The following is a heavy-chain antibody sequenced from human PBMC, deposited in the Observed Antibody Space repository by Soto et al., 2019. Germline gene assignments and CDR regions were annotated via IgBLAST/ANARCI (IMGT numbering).Heavy chain of an antibody. J-gene: IGHJ4*02. Sequence: EVQLAEAGVGLVQPGRSLRLACAASVFTFDDYAMHWVRRAPGKGLESVSGISWNSCSIGYADPVKGRSTISRDNPKNSLYLQMNSLRAEDTALYYCAKDTNYCLRSGYYHTWGQGTLVTVSS. CDR3: AKDTNYCLRSGYYHT. D-gene: IGHD3-3*01. CDR2: ISWNSCSI. CDR1: VFTFDDYA. V-gene: IGHV3-9*01.